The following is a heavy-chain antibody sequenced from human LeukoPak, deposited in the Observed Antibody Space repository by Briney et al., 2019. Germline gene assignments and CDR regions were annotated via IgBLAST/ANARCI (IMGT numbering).Heavy chain of an antibody. CDR1: GFTFSDYY. D-gene: IGHD5-12*01. Sequence: GGSLRLSCAASGFTFSDYYVSWIRQAPGKGLEWVSYISSSGSTIYYADSVKGRFTISRDNAKNSLYLQMNSLRAEDTAVYYCARVGVASQPYYFDYWGQGTLVTVSS. V-gene: IGHV3-11*01. J-gene: IGHJ4*02. CDR2: ISSSGSTI. CDR3: ARVGVASQPYYFDY.